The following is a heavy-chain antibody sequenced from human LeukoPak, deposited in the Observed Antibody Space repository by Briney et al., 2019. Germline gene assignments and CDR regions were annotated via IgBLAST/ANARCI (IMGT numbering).Heavy chain of an antibody. V-gene: IGHV3-48*01. CDR3: GRDSFETDIDY. J-gene: IGHJ4*02. D-gene: IGHD1-14*01. CDR1: GFTFSSYG. Sequence: GGSLRLSWAASGFTFSSYGMNWVRQAPGKGLEWVSYISSSSTTIYYADSVKGPLTIFSDSARNSLYLQINSLRAEDTAVYYCGRDSFETDIDYWGQGTLVTVSS. CDR2: ISSSSTTI.